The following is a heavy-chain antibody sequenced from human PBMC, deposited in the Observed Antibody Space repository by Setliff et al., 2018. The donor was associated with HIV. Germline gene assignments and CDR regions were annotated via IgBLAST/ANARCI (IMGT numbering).Heavy chain of an antibody. V-gene: IGHV1-69*05. CDR1: GGTFSSYA. CDR2: IIPIFGTA. J-gene: IGHJ3*02. D-gene: IGHD1-26*01. Sequence: SVKVSCKASGGTFSSYAISWVRQAPGQGLEWIGGIIPIFGTANYAQKFQGRVTITTDESTGTTYMELSSLRSEDTAVYYCAREVGTYSGSYAVADGFDIWGQGSMVTVSS. CDR3: AREVGTYSGSYAVADGFDI.